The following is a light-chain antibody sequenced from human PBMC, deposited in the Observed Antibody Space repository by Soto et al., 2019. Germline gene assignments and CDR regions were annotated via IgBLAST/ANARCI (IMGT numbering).Light chain of an antibody. CDR3: QQYGSSPYT. CDR2: GAS. V-gene: IGKV3-20*01. J-gene: IGKJ2*01. Sequence: EIVLTQSPGTLSLSPGERATLSCRASQSVSSSYLAWYQQKPGQAPRLLIYGASSRATGIPNRFSGSGCGTDFTLTISRLEPDDFAVYYCQQYGSSPYTFGQGTKLEIK. CDR1: QSVSSSY.